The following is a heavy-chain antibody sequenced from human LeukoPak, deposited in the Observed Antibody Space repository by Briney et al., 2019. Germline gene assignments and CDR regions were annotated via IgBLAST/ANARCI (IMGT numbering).Heavy chain of an antibody. D-gene: IGHD3-22*01. CDR3: ARGSIYYDSSGYCDY. V-gene: IGHV3-48*03. Sequence: GGSLRLSCAASGFTFSSYEMNWVRQAPGKGLEWVSYISSSGRTIYYADSVKGRFTISRDNAKNSLYLQMNSLRAEDTAVYYCARGSIYYDSSGYCDYWGQGTLVTVSS. J-gene: IGHJ4*02. CDR2: ISSSGRTI. CDR1: GFTFSSYE.